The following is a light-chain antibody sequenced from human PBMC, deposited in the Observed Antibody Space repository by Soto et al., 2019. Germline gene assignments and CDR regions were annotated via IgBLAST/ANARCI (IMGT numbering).Light chain of an antibody. V-gene: IGKV3-20*01. CDR3: QQYGTSPPST. CDR1: QSVSSSY. J-gene: IGKJ5*01. Sequence: EIVLTQSPGTLSLSPGERATLSCRASQSVSSSYLAWYQQKPGQAPRLLINGASSRATGIPDRFSGSGSGTDFTLTISRLEPEDFAVYYCQQYGTSPPSTFGXXTXXEIK. CDR2: GAS.